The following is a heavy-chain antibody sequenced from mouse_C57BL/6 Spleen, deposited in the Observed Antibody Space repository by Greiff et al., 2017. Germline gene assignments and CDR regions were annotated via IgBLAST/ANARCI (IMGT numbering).Heavy chain of an antibody. CDR3: ARDTVGAMDD. CDR1: GFTFSSYA. CDR2: ISDGGSYT. V-gene: IGHV5-4*01. D-gene: IGHD1-1*01. Sequence: EVKLQESGGGLVKPGGSLKLSCAASGFTFSSYAMSWVRQTPEKRLEWVATISDGGSYTYYPDNVKGRFTISRDNAKNNLYLQMSHLKSEDTAMYYCARDTVGAMDDWGQGTSVTVSS. J-gene: IGHJ4*01.